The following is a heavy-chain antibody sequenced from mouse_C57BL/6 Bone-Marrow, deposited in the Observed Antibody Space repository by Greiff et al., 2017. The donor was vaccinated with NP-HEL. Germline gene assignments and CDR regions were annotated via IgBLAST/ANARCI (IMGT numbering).Heavy chain of an antibody. CDR1: GYTFTSYW. CDR2: IDPSDSYT. D-gene: IGHD2-14*01. J-gene: IGHJ2*01. Sequence: VQLQQPGAELVMPGASVKLSCKASGYTFTSYWMHWVKQRPGQGLEWIGEIDPSDSYTNYNQKFKGKSTLTVDKSSSTAYMQLSSLTSEDSAVYYCARSEGNYPDYWGQGTTLTVSS. V-gene: IGHV1-69*01. CDR3: ARSEGNYPDY.